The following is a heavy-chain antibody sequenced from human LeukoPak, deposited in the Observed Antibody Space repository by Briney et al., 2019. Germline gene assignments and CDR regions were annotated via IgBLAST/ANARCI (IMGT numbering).Heavy chain of an antibody. CDR1: GYTLTELS. CDR2: FDPEDGKT. V-gene: IGHV1-24*01. J-gene: IGHJ6*02. Sequence: GASVEVSCKVSGYTLTELSMVWVRQAPGKGLEWMGSFDPEDGKTIYAQKFQGRVTMTEDTSTDTAYMELSSLRSEDTAVYYCATGYLVTAGLMDVWGQGTTVTVSS. CDR3: ATGYLVTAGLMDV. D-gene: IGHD6-13*01.